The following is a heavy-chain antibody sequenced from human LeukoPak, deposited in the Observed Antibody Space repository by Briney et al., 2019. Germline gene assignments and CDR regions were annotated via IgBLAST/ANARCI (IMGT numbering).Heavy chain of an antibody. V-gene: IGHV4-31*03. CDR3: ARGSYSYGFDY. Sequence: SETLSLTCTVSGGSISSGGYYWSWIRQHPGKGLEWIGYIYYSGSTYYNPSLKRRVTISVDTSKNQFSLRLSSVTAADTAVYYCARGSYSYGFDYWGQGTLVTVSS. CDR1: GGSISSGGYY. D-gene: IGHD5-18*01. J-gene: IGHJ4*02. CDR2: IYYSGST.